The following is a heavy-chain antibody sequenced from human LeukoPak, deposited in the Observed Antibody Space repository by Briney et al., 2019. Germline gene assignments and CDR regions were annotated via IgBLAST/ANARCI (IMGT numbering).Heavy chain of an antibody. V-gene: IGHV3-23*01. J-gene: IGHJ4*02. Sequence: PGGSLRLSCAASGFTFSIYAMSWVRQAPGKGLEWVSALSTGGDNIYYADSVKGRFTISRDNSKSTLYLQMNSLRAEDTAVYYCAKDGRGRDYDYFDYWGQGALVTVSS. D-gene: IGHD4/OR15-4a*01. CDR3: AKDGRGRDYDYFDY. CDR1: GFTFSIYA. CDR2: LSTGGDNI.